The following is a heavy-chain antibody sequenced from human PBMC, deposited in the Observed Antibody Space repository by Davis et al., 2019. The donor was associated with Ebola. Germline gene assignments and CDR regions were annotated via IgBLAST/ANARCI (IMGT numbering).Heavy chain of an antibody. CDR2: IYHSGST. CDR1: GGSFSGYY. V-gene: IGHV4-34*01. D-gene: IGHD3-3*01. Sequence: SETLSLTCAVYGGSFSGYYWSWIRQPPGKGLEWIGEIYHSGSTNYNPSLKSRVTTSVDTSQNQFSLTLGSVTAADTAVYYCAGGPDFWSGYYFDYWGQGTLVTVSS. CDR3: AGGPDFWSGYYFDY. J-gene: IGHJ4*02.